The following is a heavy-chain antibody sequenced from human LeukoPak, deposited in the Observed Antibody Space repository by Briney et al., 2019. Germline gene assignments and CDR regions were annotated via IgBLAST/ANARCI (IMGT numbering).Heavy chain of an antibody. CDR3: AREVSGWRSYYFGY. CDR2: TYYRFKWYN. D-gene: IGHD6-19*01. J-gene: IGHJ4*02. CDR1: GDSVSSNSAA. Sequence: TLSLSCAISGDSVSSNSAAWNWIRQSPSRGLKWLGSTYYRFKWYNQYAVCVESRITITPATSKNQYSPQLNSVTPEDTAVYYCAREVSGWRSYYFGYWGQGTLVTVSS. V-gene: IGHV6-1*01.